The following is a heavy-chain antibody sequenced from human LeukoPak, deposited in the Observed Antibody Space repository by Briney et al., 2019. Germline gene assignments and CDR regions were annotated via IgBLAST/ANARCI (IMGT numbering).Heavy chain of an antibody. J-gene: IGHJ6*03. Sequence: SETLSLTCTVSGGSISSYYWSWSRQPPGKGLEWIGYIYYSGSTNYNPSLKSRVTISVDTSKNQFSLKLSSVTAADTAVYYCARDHGGNYGSYMDVWGKGTTVTVSS. D-gene: IGHD4-23*01. V-gene: IGHV4-59*12. CDR3: ARDHGGNYGSYMDV. CDR1: GGSISSYY. CDR2: IYYSGST.